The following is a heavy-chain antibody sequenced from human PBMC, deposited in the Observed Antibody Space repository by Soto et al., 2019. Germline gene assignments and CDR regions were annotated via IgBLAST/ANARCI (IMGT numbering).Heavy chain of an antibody. Sequence: PGGSLRLSCVASGFTFSSYALNWVRQAPGGGLEWVSAISGSGGTTYYADSVKGRFTISRDNSKNTLFLQMNSLRAEDAAIYYCAKSPKVISTSFGYWGQGSLVTVSS. CDR2: ISGSGGTT. CDR3: AKSPKVISTSFGY. J-gene: IGHJ4*02. CDR1: GFTFSSYA. D-gene: IGHD3-22*01. V-gene: IGHV3-23*01.